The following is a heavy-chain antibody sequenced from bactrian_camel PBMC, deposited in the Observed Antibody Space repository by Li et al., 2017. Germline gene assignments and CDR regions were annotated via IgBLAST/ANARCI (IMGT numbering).Heavy chain of an antibody. CDR3: AAGTRTAYFILYEYAY. J-gene: IGHJ4*01. D-gene: IGHD7*01. CDR1: ASTYRSDC. V-gene: IGHV3S1*01. CDR2: FFTTGRGI. Sequence: HVQLVESGGGSVQAGGSLRLSCRAPASTYRSDCLGWFRQSPGKEREGVAVFFTTGRGIVYADSVKGRFTISADNAKNTVSLQMYSLESEDTALYYCAAGTRTAYFILYEYAYWGQGTQVTVS.